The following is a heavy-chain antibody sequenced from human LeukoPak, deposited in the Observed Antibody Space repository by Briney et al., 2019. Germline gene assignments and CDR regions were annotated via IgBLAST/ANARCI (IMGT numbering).Heavy chain of an antibody. Sequence: GGSLRLSCAASGFTFNNYLMHWVRQAPGKGLDWVAVILEDGTNQYYADSVKGRFTISRDNSKNTLFLQMNSLRSEDTAMYYCARVQGGGYRTADYWGQGTLVTVSP. CDR1: GFTFNNYL. CDR3: ARVQGGGYRTADY. J-gene: IGHJ4*02. CDR2: ILEDGTNQ. D-gene: IGHD6-19*01. V-gene: IGHV3-30*04.